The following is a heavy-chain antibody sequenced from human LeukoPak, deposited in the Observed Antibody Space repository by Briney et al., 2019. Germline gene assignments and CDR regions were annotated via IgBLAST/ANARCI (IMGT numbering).Heavy chain of an antibody. J-gene: IGHJ4*02. CDR3: AKSRDDGTGYYYDY. V-gene: IGHV3-9*01. Sequence: PGGSLDLSVEASGFSFDDYAMPWVRQAPGKGLEWVAGISRNSYNIAYGDSVKGRFTISRDNAKKSLSLQMNSLGTEDTAFYYCAKSRDDGTGYYYDYWGQGVLVTVAS. CDR2: ISRNSYNI. CDR1: GFSFDDYA. D-gene: IGHD3-9*01.